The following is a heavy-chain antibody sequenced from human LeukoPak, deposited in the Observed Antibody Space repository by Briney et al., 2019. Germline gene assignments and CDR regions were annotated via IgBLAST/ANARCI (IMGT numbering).Heavy chain of an antibody. V-gene: IGHV4-39*07. CDR1: GGSISSSSYY. D-gene: IGHD3-22*01. Sequence: SETLSLTCTVSGGSISSSSYYWGWIRQPPGKGLEWIGSIYYSGSTYYNPSLKSRVTISVDTSKNQFSLKLSSMTAADTAVYYCARLLEGYLAFDIWGQGTMVTVSS. CDR2: IYYSGST. J-gene: IGHJ3*02. CDR3: ARLLEGYLAFDI.